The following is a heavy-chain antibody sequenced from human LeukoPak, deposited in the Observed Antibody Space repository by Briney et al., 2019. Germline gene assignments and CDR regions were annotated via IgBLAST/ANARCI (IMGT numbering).Heavy chain of an antibody. V-gene: IGHV3-21*01. CDR2: ISSSSDFI. CDR3: ASELGIVGGRRNDC. J-gene: IGHJ4*02. D-gene: IGHD1-26*01. Sequence: GGSLRLSCAASGFTFNTYGMNCVRQAPGKGLEWVSSISSSSDFIAYADSVRGRFTISRDNAKNSLFLQMNSLRADDTALYYCASELGIVGGRRNDCWGQGALVTVSS. CDR1: GFTFNTYG.